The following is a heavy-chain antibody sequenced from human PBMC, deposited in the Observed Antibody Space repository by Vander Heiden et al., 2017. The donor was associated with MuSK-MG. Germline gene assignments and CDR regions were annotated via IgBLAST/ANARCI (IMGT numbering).Heavy chain of an antibody. V-gene: IGHV4-38-2*01. Sequence: QVQLQESGPGLLKPSETLSLACAGSGYSISSGYYWRWIRQPPGKGLEWIGSIYHSGSTYDNPSLKSRVTISVDTVNNLFSLQMRSVTAADTAVYYASRVIVHPHFHYCGQGTMVTVYS. J-gene: IGHJ4*02. D-gene: IGHD1-26*01. CDR3: SRVIVHPHFHY. CDR2: IYHSGST. CDR1: GYSISSGYY.